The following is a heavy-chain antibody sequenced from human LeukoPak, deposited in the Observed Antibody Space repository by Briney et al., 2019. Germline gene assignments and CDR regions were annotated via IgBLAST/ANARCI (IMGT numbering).Heavy chain of an antibody. V-gene: IGHV3-30*01. D-gene: IGHD2-2*01. CDR2: ISYDAVNT. J-gene: IGHJ5*02. CDR1: GFTFSNHA. Sequence: GRSLRLSCAASGFTFSNHAMHWVRQAPGKGLEWVTGISYDAVNTYYADTVKGRFTISRDDSMNTLYLLVNSLRPEDTAVYFCARTFPRYCSSTSCYSRFDPWGQGTLVTVSS. CDR3: ARTFPRYCSSTSCYSRFDP.